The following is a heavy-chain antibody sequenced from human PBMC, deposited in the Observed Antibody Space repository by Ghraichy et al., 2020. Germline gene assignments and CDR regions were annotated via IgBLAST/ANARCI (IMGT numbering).Heavy chain of an antibody. CDR3: ARDVDTAMVGFDD. CDR2: ISSSSSII. CDR1: GFTFSSYS. V-gene: IGHV3-48*02. J-gene: IGHJ4*02. Sequence: GESLNISCAASGFTFSSYSMNWVRQAPGKGLEWVSYISSSSSIIYYADSVKGRFTISRDNAKNSLFLQMNSLRDEDTAVYYCARDVDTAMVGFDDWGQGTLVTVSS. D-gene: IGHD5-18*01.